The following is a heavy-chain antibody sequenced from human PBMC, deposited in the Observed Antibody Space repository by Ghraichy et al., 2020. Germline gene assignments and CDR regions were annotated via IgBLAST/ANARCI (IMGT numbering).Heavy chain of an antibody. Sequence: SETLSLTCTVSGGSISSYYWSWIRQPPGKGLEWIGYIYYSGSTNYNPSLKSRVTISVDTSKNQFSLKLSSVTAADTAVYYCARGGYYAYFFQHWGQGTLVTVSS. CDR3: ARGGYYAYFFQH. CDR1: GGSISSYY. CDR2: IYYSGST. V-gene: IGHV4-59*01. J-gene: IGHJ1*01. D-gene: IGHD2-2*01.